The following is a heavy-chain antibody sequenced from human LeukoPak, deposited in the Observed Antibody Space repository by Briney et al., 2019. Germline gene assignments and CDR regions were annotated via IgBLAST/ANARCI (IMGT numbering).Heavy chain of an antibody. Sequence: SETLSLTCTVSGGSISSYYWSWIRQPPGKGLEWIGYIYYSGSTNYNPSLKSRVTISVDTYKNQFSLKLSSVTAADTAVYYCARGYCSSTSCYPNWFDPWGQGTLVTVSS. V-gene: IGHV4-59*01. D-gene: IGHD2-2*01. CDR1: GGSISSYY. CDR2: IYYSGST. J-gene: IGHJ5*02. CDR3: ARGYCSSTSCYPNWFDP.